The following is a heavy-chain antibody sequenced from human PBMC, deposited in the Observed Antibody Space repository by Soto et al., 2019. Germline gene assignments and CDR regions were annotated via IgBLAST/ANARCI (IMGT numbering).Heavy chain of an antibody. Sequence: QVQLVESGGGVVQPGRSLRLSCAASGFTFSSYGMHWVRQAPGKGLEWVAVISYDGSNKYYADSVKGRFTISRDNSKNTLYLQMNRLRAEDTAVYYCAKDRDYGGNLPFDYWGQGTLVTVSS. CDR2: ISYDGSNK. V-gene: IGHV3-30*18. D-gene: IGHD4-17*01. J-gene: IGHJ4*02. CDR1: GFTFSSYG. CDR3: AKDRDYGGNLPFDY.